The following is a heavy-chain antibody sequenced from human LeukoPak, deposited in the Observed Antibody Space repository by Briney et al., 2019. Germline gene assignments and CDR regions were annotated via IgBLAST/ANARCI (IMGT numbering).Heavy chain of an antibody. D-gene: IGHD2-15*01. Sequence: PGWSLRLSCAASGFTFSSYSMNWVRQAPGQGLEWVSSISSSSSYIYYADSVKGRFTISRDNAKNSLYLQMNSLRAEDTAVYYCARDGDIVVVVAARENWFDPWGQGTLVTVSS. CDR1: GFTFSSYS. V-gene: IGHV3-21*01. CDR3: ARDGDIVVVVAARENWFDP. CDR2: ISSSSSYI. J-gene: IGHJ5*02.